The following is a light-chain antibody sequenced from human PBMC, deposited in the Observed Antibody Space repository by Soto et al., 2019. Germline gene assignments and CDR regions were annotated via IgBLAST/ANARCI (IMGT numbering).Light chain of an antibody. J-gene: IGKJ4*01. Sequence: EIVMTQSPATLSVSAGERVTLSCRASQSVSSNLAWYQQKPGQAPRLLIYGASTRATGIPARFSGSGSGTDFTLTISSLQSEYFAVYYCQQYNNWTPLPFGGGTKVEIK. CDR1: QSVSSN. CDR2: GAS. CDR3: QQYNNWTPLP. V-gene: IGKV3D-15*01.